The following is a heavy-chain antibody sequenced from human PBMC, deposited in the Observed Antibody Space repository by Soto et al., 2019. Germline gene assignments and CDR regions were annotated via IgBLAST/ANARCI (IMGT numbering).Heavy chain of an antibody. J-gene: IGHJ5*01. CDR2: IIPVFGSP. D-gene: IGHD1-1*01. CDR1: GDTFNSHT. Sequence: VQLVQSGAEVRKPGSSVRVSCETSGDTFNSHTINWLRQAPGQGLEWMGGIIPVFGSPTYAQKFQARLTITADTSTQTAYMELSSLTSADTAFYFCARDLTGTNNWFDSWGQGTLVTVSS. CDR3: ARDLTGTNNWFDS. V-gene: IGHV1-69*06.